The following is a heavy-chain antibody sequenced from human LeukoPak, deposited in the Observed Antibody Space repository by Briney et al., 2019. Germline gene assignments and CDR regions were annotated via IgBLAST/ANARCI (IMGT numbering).Heavy chain of an antibody. CDR1: GGSISSYY. D-gene: IGHD3-10*01. CDR2: ISGSGGST. V-gene: IGHV3-23*01. Sequence: ETLSLTCTVSGGSISSYYWSWIRQPPGKGLEWVSAISGSGGSTYYADSVKGRFTISRDNSKNTLYLQMNSLRAEDTAVYYCAKDAVRITMVRGVYYFDYWGQGTLVTVSS. CDR3: AKDAVRITMVRGVYYFDY. J-gene: IGHJ4*02.